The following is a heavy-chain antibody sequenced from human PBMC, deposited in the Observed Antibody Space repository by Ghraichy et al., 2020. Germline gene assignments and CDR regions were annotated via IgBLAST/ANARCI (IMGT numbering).Heavy chain of an antibody. Sequence: GGSLRRSCAASGFTFSSYSMNWVRQAPGKGLEWVSSISSSSSYIYYADSVKGRFTISRDNAKNSLYLQMNSLRAEDTAVYYCATDYSNYVEYGMDVWGQGTTVTVSS. J-gene: IGHJ6*02. CDR1: GFTFSSYS. CDR3: ATDYSNYVEYGMDV. V-gene: IGHV3-21*01. D-gene: IGHD4-11*01. CDR2: ISSSSSYI.